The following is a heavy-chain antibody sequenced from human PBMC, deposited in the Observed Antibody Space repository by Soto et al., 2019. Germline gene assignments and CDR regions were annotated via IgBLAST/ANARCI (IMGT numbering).Heavy chain of an antibody. Sequence: GGSLRLSCAASGFTFSRNAMNWVRQAPGKGLEWVSVISDSGGESLNADPVKGRFTISRDNSKNTLYLQMNSLRVEDTAIYYCAKASGESYQESRILDSWGQGTRVTVSS. J-gene: IGHJ4*02. CDR2: ISDSGGES. CDR1: GFTFSRNA. V-gene: IGHV3-23*01. CDR3: AKASGESYQESRILDS. D-gene: IGHD1-26*01.